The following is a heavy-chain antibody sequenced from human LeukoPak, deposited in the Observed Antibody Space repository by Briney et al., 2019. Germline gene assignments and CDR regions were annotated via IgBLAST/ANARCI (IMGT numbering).Heavy chain of an antibody. D-gene: IGHD6-6*01. V-gene: IGHV4-34*01. Sequence: PSETLSLTCAVYGGSFSGYYWSWIRQPPGKGLEWIGEINHSGSTNYNPSLKSRVTISVDTSKNQFSLKLSSVTVADTAVYYCARVSSSSRKVDYWGQGTLVTVSS. CDR3: ARVSSSSRKVDY. CDR1: GGSFSGYY. J-gene: IGHJ4*02. CDR2: INHSGST.